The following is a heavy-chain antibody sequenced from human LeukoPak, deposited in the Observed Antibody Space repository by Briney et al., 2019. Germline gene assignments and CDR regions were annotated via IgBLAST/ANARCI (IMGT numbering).Heavy chain of an antibody. CDR3: TTDRNLYYYGSGSYYNYFDY. CDR1: GFTFSNAW. V-gene: IGHV3-15*01. CDR2: IKSKTDGGTT. J-gene: IGHJ4*02. Sequence: GGSLRLSCAASGFTFSNAWMSWVRQAPGKGLEWVGRIKSKTDGGTTDYAAPVKGRFTISRDDPKNTLYLQMNSLKAEDTAVYYCTTDRNLYYYGSGSYYNYFDYWGQGTLVTVSS. D-gene: IGHD3-10*01.